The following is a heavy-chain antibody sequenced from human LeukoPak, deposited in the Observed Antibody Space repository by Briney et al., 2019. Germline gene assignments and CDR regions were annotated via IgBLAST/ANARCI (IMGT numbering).Heavy chain of an antibody. J-gene: IGHJ4*02. V-gene: IGHV4-34*01. D-gene: IGHD1/OR15-1a*01. Sequence: PSETLSLTXAVYGGSFSGYYWSWIRQPPGKGLEWIGEINHSGSTNYNPSLKSRVTISVDTSKNQFSLKLSSVTAADTAVYYCARGSEQEGDYFDYWGQGTLVTVSS. CDR2: INHSGST. CDR1: GGSFSGYY. CDR3: ARGSEQEGDYFDY.